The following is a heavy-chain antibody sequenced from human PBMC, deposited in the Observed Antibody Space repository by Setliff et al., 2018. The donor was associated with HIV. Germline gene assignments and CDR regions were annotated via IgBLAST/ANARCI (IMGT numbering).Heavy chain of an antibody. CDR1: GFSFSNYA. J-gene: IGHJ3*02. Sequence: GESLKISCAASGFSFSNYAMHWVRQAPGKGLEWVAVKSFDGTNTSYADSVKGRLTISRDNAKNTAYLQMNSLKTEDTAVYYCTRRVPPQIAFDIWGQGTMVTVSS. V-gene: IGHV3-30*04. CDR3: TRRVPPQIAFDI. CDR2: KSFDGTNT.